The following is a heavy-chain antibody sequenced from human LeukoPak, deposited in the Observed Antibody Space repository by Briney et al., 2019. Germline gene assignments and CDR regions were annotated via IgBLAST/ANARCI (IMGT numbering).Heavy chain of an antibody. V-gene: IGHV4-59*08. D-gene: IGHD3-22*01. CDR2: IYYSGST. Sequence: PSETLSLTCTVSGGSISSYYWSWIRQPPGKGLEWIGYIYYSGSTNYNPSLKSRVTISVDTSKNQFSLKLSSVTAADTAVYDCARRHYYDSSGYFDYWGQGTLVTVSS. J-gene: IGHJ4*02. CDR3: ARRHYYDSSGYFDY. CDR1: GGSISSYY.